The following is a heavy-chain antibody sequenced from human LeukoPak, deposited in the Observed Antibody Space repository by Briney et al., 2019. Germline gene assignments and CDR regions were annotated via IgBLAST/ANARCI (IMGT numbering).Heavy chain of an antibody. D-gene: IGHD5-12*01. J-gene: IGHJ6*03. CDR3: ARDRNSGYDWAWWSYYYYMDV. CDR1: GFTFSSYS. V-gene: IGHV3-21*01. CDR2: ISSSSSYI. Sequence: GGSLRLSCAASGFTFSSYSMNWVRQAPGKGLEWVSSISSSSSYIYYADSVKGRFTISRDNAKNSLYLQMNSLRAEDTAVYYCARDRNSGYDWAWWSYYYYMDVWGKGTTVTVSS.